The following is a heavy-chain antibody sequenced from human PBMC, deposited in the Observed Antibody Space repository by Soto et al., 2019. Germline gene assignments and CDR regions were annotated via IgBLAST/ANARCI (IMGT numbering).Heavy chain of an antibody. CDR2: IYYSGST. V-gene: IGHV4-59*01. Sequence: SETLSLTCTVSGGSISSYYWSWIRQPPGKGLEWIGYIYYSGSTNYNPSLKSRVTISVDTSKSQFSLKLSSVTAADTAVYYCARTPAWDYYYYYMDVWGKGTTVTVSS. CDR3: ARTPAWDYYYYYMDV. J-gene: IGHJ6*03. D-gene: IGHD7-27*01. CDR1: GGSISSYY.